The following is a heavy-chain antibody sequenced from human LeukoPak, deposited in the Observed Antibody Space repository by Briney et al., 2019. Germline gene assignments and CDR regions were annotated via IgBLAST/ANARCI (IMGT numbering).Heavy chain of an antibody. D-gene: IGHD3-22*01. CDR1: GYTFTSYG. Sequence: ASVKVSCKASGYTFTSYGISWVRQAPGQGLEWMGWISAYNGNTNYAQKLQGRVTMTTDTSTSTAYMGLRSLRSDDTAVYYCARAYYDSSTYYFDYWGQGTLVTVSS. J-gene: IGHJ4*02. V-gene: IGHV1-18*01. CDR2: ISAYNGNT. CDR3: ARAYYDSSTYYFDY.